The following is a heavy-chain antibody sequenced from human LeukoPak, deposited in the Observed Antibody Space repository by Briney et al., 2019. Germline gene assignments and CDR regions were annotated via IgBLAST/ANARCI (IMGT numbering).Heavy chain of an antibody. CDR1: GYSISSGYY. J-gene: IGHJ4*02. Sequence: SSETLSLTCTVSGYSISSGYYWSWIRQPPGKGLEWIGEINHSGSTNYNPSLKSRVTISVDTSKNQFSLKLSSVTAADTAVYYCARQLDDYVWGSYPLDYWGQGTLVTVSS. CDR3: ARQLDDYVWGSYPLDY. D-gene: IGHD3-16*02. CDR2: INHSGST. V-gene: IGHV4-38-2*02.